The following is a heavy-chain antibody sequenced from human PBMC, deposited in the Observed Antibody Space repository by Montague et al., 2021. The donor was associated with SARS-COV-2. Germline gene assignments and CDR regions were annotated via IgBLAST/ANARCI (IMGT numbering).Heavy chain of an antibody. J-gene: IGHJ4*02. D-gene: IGHD1-26*01. V-gene: IGHV4-34*01. Sequence: SETLSLTCAVYGGSFSGNKWSWISHPPGKGLELNGEINNSGSTKYNPSPKSRVSMSVDKSWNQFSLRLTSVTAADTAIYYCSRRGSGRSDLAYWGQGTLVTVSS. CDR1: GGSFSGNK. CDR3: SRRGSGRSDLAY. CDR2: INNSGST.